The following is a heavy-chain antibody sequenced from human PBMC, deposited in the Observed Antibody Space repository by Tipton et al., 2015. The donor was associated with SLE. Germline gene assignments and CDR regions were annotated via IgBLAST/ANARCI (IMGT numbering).Heavy chain of an antibody. CDR1: GFTFVDYA. CDR3: ASSVTVPCLEFFQY. J-gene: IGHJ1*01. Sequence: SLRLSCTASGFTFVDYAMHWVRQVPGKGLEWVAGISWNSGIIVYANSVKGRFTISRDNTKNSLYLQMDSLRAGDTAVYYCASSVTVPCLEFFQYWGQGTLVTVSS. CDR2: ISWNSGII. V-gene: IGHV3-9*01. D-gene: IGHD4-11*01.